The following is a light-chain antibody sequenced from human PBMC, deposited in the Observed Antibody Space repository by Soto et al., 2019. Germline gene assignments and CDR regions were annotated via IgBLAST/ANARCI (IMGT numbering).Light chain of an antibody. V-gene: IGLV2-14*01. J-gene: IGLJ1*01. CDR2: VVT. Sequence: QSALTQPASVSGSPGQSITISCTGTASNVGTYNYVSWYQQYPDKVPKLLIYVVTKRPPGVSDRFSGSKSGNTASLTISGLQAEDEADYYCNSYTSSQTGVFGTGTKVTVL. CDR1: ASNVGTYNY. CDR3: NSYTSSQTGV.